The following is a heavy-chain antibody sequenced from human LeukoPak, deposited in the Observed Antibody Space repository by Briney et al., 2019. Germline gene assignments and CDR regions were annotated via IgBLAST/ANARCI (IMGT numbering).Heavy chain of an antibody. CDR3: ARDNSGDAGFDY. V-gene: IGHV4-59*01. CDR2: IYYSGST. CDR1: GGSISSYY. D-gene: IGHD6-19*01. Sequence: PSETLSLTCTVSGGSISSYYWTWIRQPPGKGLEWIGCIYYSGSTNYNPSLKSRLTISVDTSKNQFSLKLSSVTAADTAVYYCARDNSGDAGFDYWGQGTLVTVSS. J-gene: IGHJ4*02.